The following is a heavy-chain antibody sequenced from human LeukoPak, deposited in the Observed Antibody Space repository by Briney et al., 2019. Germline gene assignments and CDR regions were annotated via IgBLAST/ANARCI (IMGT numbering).Heavy chain of an antibody. J-gene: IGHJ3*02. Sequence: PGGSLRLSCAASGFTFSNAWMSWVRQAPGKGLEWVSGISWNSGSIGYADSVKGRFTISRDNAKNSLYLQMNSLRAEDMALYYYAKSKYQLLLPAFDIWGQGTMVTVSS. CDR2: ISWNSGSI. V-gene: IGHV3-9*03. CDR3: AKSKYQLLLPAFDI. CDR1: GFTFSNAW. D-gene: IGHD2-2*01.